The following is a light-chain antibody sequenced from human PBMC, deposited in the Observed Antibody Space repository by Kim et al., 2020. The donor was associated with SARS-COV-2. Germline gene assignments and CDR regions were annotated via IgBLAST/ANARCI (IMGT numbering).Light chain of an antibody. V-gene: IGLV3-21*04. CDR3: RVWDNYSDQVV. CDR2: YDR. Sequence: SYELTQPPSVSVAPGKTARITCAGNNIGTRSVHWYQQKPGQAPVLVISYDRDRPSGIPERLSGSNSGNTATLTITRVEAGDEADYFCRVWDNYSDQVVFGGGTQLTVL. CDR1: NIGTRS. J-gene: IGLJ2*01.